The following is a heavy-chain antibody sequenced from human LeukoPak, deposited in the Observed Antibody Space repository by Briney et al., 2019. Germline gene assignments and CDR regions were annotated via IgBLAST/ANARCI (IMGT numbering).Heavy chain of an antibody. CDR2: IYHSGNT. CDR3: AREGNYYDSSGYSNFDC. Sequence: PPETLSLTCAVSGYSISSGYYWGWIRQPPGKGLEWIGSIYHSGNTYYNPSLKSRVTISVDTSKNQFSLKLSSVTAADTAVYYCAREGNYYDSSGYSNFDCWGQGTLVTVSS. D-gene: IGHD3-22*01. CDR1: GYSISSGYY. J-gene: IGHJ4*02. V-gene: IGHV4-38-2*02.